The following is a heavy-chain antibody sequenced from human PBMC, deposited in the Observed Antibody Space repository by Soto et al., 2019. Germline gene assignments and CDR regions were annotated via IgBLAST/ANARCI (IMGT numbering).Heavy chain of an antibody. Sequence: EVQLVESGGGLVQPGGSLRLSCAASGFTFSSYWINWVRQAPGKGLEWVANIKQDGSGKYYMDSVKGRFTISRDNARNLLYLQMNSLRAEDTALYYCAGRNAMDVWGQGTTVTVSS. J-gene: IGHJ6*02. CDR2: IKQDGSGK. V-gene: IGHV3-7*01. CDR1: GFTFSSYW. CDR3: AGRNAMDV.